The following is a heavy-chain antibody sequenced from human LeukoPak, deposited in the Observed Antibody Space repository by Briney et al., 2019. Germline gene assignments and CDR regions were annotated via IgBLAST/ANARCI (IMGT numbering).Heavy chain of an antibody. CDR1: GFTLSNTW. CDR3: ARDQIGSLDY. V-gene: IGHV3-7*01. J-gene: IGHJ4*02. CDR2: INQDASTK. D-gene: IGHD1-26*01. Sequence: GGSLRLSCVASGFTLSNTWMAWVRQAPGKGLEWVANINQDASTKHYVDSVKGRFTTSRDNAKNSLYLQMNSLTVEDTAIYYCARDQIGSLDYWGQGTLVTVSS.